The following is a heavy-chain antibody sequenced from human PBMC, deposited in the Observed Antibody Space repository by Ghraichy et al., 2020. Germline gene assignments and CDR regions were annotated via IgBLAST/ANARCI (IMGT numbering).Heavy chain of an antibody. D-gene: IGHD6-19*01. CDR2: ISYDGSNK. V-gene: IGHV3-30*18. CDR1: GFTFSSYG. CDR3: AKDGSSGLFDY. Sequence: LSLTCAASGFTFSSYGMHWVRQSPGKGLEWVAVISYDGSNKYYADSVKGRFTISRDKSRNTLYLQMNSLGIEDTAVYYCAKDGSSGLFDYWGQGTLVTVS. J-gene: IGHJ4*02.